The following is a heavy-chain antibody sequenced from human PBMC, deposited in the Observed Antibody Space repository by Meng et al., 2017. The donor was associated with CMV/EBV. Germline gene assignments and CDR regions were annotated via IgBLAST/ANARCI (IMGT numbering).Heavy chain of an antibody. D-gene: IGHD5-12*01. CDR2: IYYSAST. V-gene: IGHV4-59*01. CDR3: ARDVATIGNWFDP. CDR1: GGSISSYY. J-gene: IGHJ5*02. Sequence: SETLSLTCTVSGGSISSYYWNWIWQPPRKGLEWIGYIYYSASTNSNSSLKSRVTITVDTSTYQFSLKLSPVTAADTAVYYCARDVATIGNWFDPWGQGTLVTVSS.